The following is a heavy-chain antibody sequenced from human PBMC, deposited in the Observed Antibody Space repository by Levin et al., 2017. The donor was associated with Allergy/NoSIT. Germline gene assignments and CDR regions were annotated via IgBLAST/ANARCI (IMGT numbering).Heavy chain of an antibody. J-gene: IGHJ3*02. V-gene: IGHV3-48*03. CDR2: ISSSGSTI. CDR1: GFTFSSYE. CDR3: ARESLLWFRQPPAFDI. D-gene: IGHD3-10*01. Sequence: RSGGSLRLSCAASGFTFSSYEMNWVRQAPGKGLEWVSYISSSGSTIYYADSVKGRFTISRDNAKNSLYLQMNSLRAEDTAVYYCARESLLWFRQPPAFDIWGQGTMVTVSS.